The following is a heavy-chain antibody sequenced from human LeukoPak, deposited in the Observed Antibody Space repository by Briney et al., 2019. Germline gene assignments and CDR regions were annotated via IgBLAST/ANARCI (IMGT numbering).Heavy chain of an antibody. J-gene: IGHJ4*02. V-gene: IGHV3-30*02. CDR2: IRYDGSNK. CDR1: GFTFSSYG. Sequence: GGSLRLSCAASGFTFSSYGMHWVRQAPGKGLEWVAFIRYDGSNKYYADSVKGRFTISRDNSKNTLYLQMNSLRAEDTAVYYCAKDRAVANPGEFDYWGQGTLVTVSS. CDR3: AKDRAVANPGEFDY. D-gene: IGHD6-19*01.